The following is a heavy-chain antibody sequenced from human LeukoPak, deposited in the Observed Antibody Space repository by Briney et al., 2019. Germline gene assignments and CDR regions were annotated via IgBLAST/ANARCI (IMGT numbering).Heavy chain of an antibody. CDR2: ISSSSSYI. V-gene: IGHV3-21*04. D-gene: IGHD5-12*01. CDR3: ARGGPPRGDSGYDLGPDYYYYYGMDV. Sequence: GGSLRLSCAASGFAFSSYSMNWVRQAPGKGLEWVSSISSSSSYIYYADSVKGRFTITRDNAKNSLYLQMNSLRAEDTAVYYCARGGPPRGDSGYDLGPDYYYYYGMDVWGQGTTVTVSS. J-gene: IGHJ6*02. CDR1: GFAFSSYS.